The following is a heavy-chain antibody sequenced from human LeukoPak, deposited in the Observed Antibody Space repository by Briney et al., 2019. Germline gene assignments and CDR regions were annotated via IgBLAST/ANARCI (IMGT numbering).Heavy chain of an antibody. CDR1: GGSFSGYY. V-gene: IGHV4-34*01. D-gene: IGHD6-6*01. Sequence: PSETLSLTCAVYGGSFSGYYWSWIRQPPGKGLEWIGEINHSGSTNYNPSLKSRVTISVDTSKNQFSLKLSSVTAADTAVYYCAKVAGYGSSLTYYFDYWGQGTLVTVSS. CDR3: AKVAGYGSSLTYYFDY. J-gene: IGHJ4*02. CDR2: INHSGST.